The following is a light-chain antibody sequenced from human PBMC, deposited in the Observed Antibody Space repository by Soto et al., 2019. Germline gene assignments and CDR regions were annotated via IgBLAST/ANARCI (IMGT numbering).Light chain of an antibody. V-gene: IGLV1-44*01. CDR3: AVWDDSLNGWV. CDR2: SNN. Sequence: QSVLTQPPSASGTPGQRVTISCSGSNSNIESNSVNWYQQLPGTAPKLLIYSNNQRPSGVPDRFSGSKSGTSASLAISGLQSEDEADYYCAVWDDSLNGWVFGGGTQLTVL. CDR1: NSNIESNS. J-gene: IGLJ3*02.